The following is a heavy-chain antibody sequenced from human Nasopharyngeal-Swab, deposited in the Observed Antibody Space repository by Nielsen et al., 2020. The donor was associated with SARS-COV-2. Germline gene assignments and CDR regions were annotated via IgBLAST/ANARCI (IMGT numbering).Heavy chain of an antibody. Sequence: SETLSFTCTVSGDSITNGDYYWSWIRQPPGKGLEWIAYIYHSGSTYYKPALKSRLSISVDTSKNQFSLSMTSVTAADTAMYYCARYYVSGMFGMDVWGPGTAVTVSS. V-gene: IGHV4-30-4*01. CDR3: ARYYVSGMFGMDV. D-gene: IGHD3-10*01. CDR1: GDSITNGDYY. CDR2: IYHSGST. J-gene: IGHJ6*02.